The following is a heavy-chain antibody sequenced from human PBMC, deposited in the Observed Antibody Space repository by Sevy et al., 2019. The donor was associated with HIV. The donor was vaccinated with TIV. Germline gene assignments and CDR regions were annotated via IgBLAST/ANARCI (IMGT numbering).Heavy chain of an antibody. CDR3: AKDRGGYSYGPDY. Sequence: GGSLRLSCAASGFTFSSYGMLWVRQAPGKGLEWVAFIRYDGSNKYYADSVKGRFTISRDNSKNTLYLQMNSLRAEDTAVYYCAKDRGGYSYGPDYWGQGTLVTVSS. V-gene: IGHV3-30*02. J-gene: IGHJ4*02. D-gene: IGHD5-18*01. CDR1: GFTFSSYG. CDR2: IRYDGSNK.